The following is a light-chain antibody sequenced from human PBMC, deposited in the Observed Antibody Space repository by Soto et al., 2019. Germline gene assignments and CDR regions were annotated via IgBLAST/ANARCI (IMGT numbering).Light chain of an antibody. CDR1: QGISSW. V-gene: IGKV1D-16*01. Sequence: DIQMTQSPSSLSASVGDTVTITCRASQGISSWLAWYQQKPEKAPKSLIYAASSLQSGVPSRFIRNGSGTEFTPNISRLQPEEFSTYYCQQYNSYPRTFGGGTKVEVK. CDR3: QQYNSYPRT. J-gene: IGKJ4*01. CDR2: AAS.